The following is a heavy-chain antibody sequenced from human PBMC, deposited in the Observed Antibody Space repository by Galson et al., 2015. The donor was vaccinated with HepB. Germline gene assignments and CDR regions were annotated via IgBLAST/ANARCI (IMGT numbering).Heavy chain of an antibody. CDR3: ARQGKDHAFYLDS. V-gene: IGHV4-59*08. CDR2: VYYNGNT. J-gene: IGHJ4*02. Sequence: ETLSLTCTVSGGSISSYYWSWIRQPPGKGLEWIGYVYYNGNTNYNPSLRSRVTISVDTSKNQFSLNLSSVTAADTAVYYCARQGKDHAFYLDSWGQGTLVTVSS. CDR1: GGSISSYY. D-gene: IGHD1-14*01.